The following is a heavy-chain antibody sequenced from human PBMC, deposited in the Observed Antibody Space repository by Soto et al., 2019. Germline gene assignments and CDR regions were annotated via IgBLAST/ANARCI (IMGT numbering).Heavy chain of an antibody. CDR1: GGSISSSSYY. Sequence: SETLSLTCTVSGGSISSSSYYWGWIRKPPGKGLEWIGSIYYSGSTYYNPSLKSRVTISVDTAKNQFSRKLSSVTAADTDVYYCARDRGQPGAFDIWGQGTMVTVSS. CDR3: ARDRGQPGAFDI. CDR2: IYYSGST. D-gene: IGHD3-10*01. J-gene: IGHJ3*02. V-gene: IGHV4-39*07.